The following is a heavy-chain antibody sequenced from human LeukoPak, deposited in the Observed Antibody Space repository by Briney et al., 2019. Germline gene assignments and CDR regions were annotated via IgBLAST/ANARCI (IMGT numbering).Heavy chain of an antibody. J-gene: IGHJ4*02. Sequence: GGSLRLSCSASGFTFSSYAMHWVRQAPGKGLEYVSAISSNGGSTYYADSVKGRFTTSRDNSKNTLYLQMSSLRAEDTAVYYCVKDLGGYRDNFDYWGQGTLVTVSS. CDR1: GFTFSSYA. D-gene: IGHD5-12*01. CDR3: VKDLGGYRDNFDY. CDR2: ISSNGGST. V-gene: IGHV3-64D*06.